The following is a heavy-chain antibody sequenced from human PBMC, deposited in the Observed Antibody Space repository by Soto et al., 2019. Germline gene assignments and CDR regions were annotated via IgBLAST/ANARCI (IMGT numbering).Heavy chain of an antibody. D-gene: IGHD2-15*01. V-gene: IGHV3-33*01. CDR3: AREDIVVVVAAKDPDCNYMDV. Sequence: GGSLRLSCAASGFTFSSYGMHWVRQAPGKGLEWVAVIWYDGSNKYYADSVKGRFTISRDNSKNTLYLQMNSLRAEDTAVYYCAREDIVVVVAAKDPDCNYMDVWGKGTTVTVSS. J-gene: IGHJ6*03. CDR2: IWYDGSNK. CDR1: GFTFSSYG.